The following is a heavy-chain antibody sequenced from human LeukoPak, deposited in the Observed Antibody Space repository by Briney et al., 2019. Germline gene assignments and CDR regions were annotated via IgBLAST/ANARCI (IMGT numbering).Heavy chain of an antibody. J-gene: IGHJ4*02. CDR2: ISYAGST. V-gene: IGHV4-39*01. Sequence: SETLSLTCAVSGDSVSRNGFYWGWVRQSPGMGLEWVGSISYAGSTYYNPSLRSRITLSLAASKNQFSLRLTSVTAADTGIYYCARLLMTNIALFWGRGTPVAVSS. CDR3: ARLLMTNIALF. CDR1: GDSVSRNGFY. D-gene: IGHD2/OR15-2a*01.